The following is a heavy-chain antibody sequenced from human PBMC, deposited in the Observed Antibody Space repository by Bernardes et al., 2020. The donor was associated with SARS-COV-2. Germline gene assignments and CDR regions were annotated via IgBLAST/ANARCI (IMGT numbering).Heavy chain of an antibody. CDR1: GGSISSGSYY. CDR3: ARGTLLRPPI. D-gene: IGHD4-17*01. J-gene: IGHJ3*02. V-gene: IGHV4-61*09. Sequence: SETLSLTCTVSGGSISSGSYYWSWIRQPAGEGLEWIGHIYTSGSTNYNPSLKSRVTISLDTSKNQFSLKLSSVTAADTAVYYCARGTLLRPPIWGQGTMVTVYS. CDR2: IYTSGST.